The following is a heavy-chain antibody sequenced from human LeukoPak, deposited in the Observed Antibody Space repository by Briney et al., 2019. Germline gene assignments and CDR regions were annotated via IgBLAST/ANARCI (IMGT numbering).Heavy chain of an antibody. CDR1: GYTFIRYH. CDR2: INAGNGNT. J-gene: IGHJ5*02. D-gene: IGHD5-18*01. Sequence: ASVKASCKASGYTFIRYHIHWVRQAPGQRLEWMGWINAGNGNTKYSQKFQGRVTITRDTSASTAYMELSSLRSEDTAVYYCARDKVAMAVGYNWFDPWGQGTLVTVSS. CDR3: ARDKVAMAVGYNWFDP. V-gene: IGHV1-3*01.